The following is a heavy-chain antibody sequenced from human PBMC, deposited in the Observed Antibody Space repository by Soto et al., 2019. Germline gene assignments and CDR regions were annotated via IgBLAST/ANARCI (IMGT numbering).Heavy chain of an antibody. CDR3: AKATYNDILTGYYWPHFDY. V-gene: IGHV3-11*05. J-gene: IGHJ4*02. D-gene: IGHD3-9*01. CDR1: GFTFSDYY. CDR2: ISSSSSYT. Sequence: GGSLRLSCAASGFTFSDYYMSWIRQAPGKGLEWVSYISSSSSYTNYADSVKGRFTISRDNAKNSLYLQMKSLRAEDTAVYYCAKATYNDILTGYYWPHFDYWGQGTLVTVSS.